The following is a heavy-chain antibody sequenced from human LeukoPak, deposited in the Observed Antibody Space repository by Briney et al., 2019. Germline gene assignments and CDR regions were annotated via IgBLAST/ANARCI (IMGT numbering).Heavy chain of an antibody. J-gene: IGHJ4*02. CDR1: GGSISSYY. Sequence: PSETLSLTCTVSGGSISSYYWSWIRQPPGKGLEWIGYIYYSGSTNYNPSLKSRVTISVDTSKNQFSLKLSSVTAADTAVYYCARAFAIAAAPDYWGQGTLVTVSS. CDR3: ARAFAIAAAPDY. CDR2: IYYSGST. V-gene: IGHV4-59*01. D-gene: IGHD6-13*01.